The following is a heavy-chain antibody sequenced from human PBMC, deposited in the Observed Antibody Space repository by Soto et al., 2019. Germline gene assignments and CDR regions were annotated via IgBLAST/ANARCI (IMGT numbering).Heavy chain of an antibody. J-gene: IGHJ4*02. CDR3: ARGPPTMVRGVINGDFDY. V-gene: IGHV3-30-3*01. CDR2: ISYDGSNK. Sequence: QVQLVESGGGVVQPGRSLRLSCAASGFTFSSYAMHWVRQAPGKGLEWVAVISYDGSNKYYADSVKGRFTISRDNSKNTLYLQMKSLRAEDTAVYYCARGPPTMVRGVINGDFDYWGQGTLVTVSS. CDR1: GFTFSSYA. D-gene: IGHD3-10*01.